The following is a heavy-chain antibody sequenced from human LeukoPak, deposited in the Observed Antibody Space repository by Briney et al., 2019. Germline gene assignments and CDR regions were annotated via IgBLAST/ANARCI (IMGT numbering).Heavy chain of an antibody. CDR2: IYYSGST. J-gene: IGHJ4*02. D-gene: IGHD6-13*01. V-gene: IGHV4-61*08. CDR3: ARVWYSGSWYDY. CDR1: GGSISSGGYS. Sequence: SSQTLSLTCPVSGGSISSGGYSWSWIRQPPGKGLEWIGYIYYSGSTNYNPSLKSRVTISVDTSKNQFSLKLSSVTAADTAVYYCARVWYSGSWYDYWGQGTLVTVSS.